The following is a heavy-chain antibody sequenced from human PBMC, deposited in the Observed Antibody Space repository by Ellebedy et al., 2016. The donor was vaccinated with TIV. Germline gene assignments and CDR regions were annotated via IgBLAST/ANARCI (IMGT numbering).Heavy chain of an antibody. CDR3: ARKLGGGDCL. CDR1: GFTFYNYA. J-gene: IGHJ4*02. Sequence: GGSLRLSCAASGFTFYNYAMTWVRQAPGKGLEWVANIKQDGSEKYYVDSVKGRFTISRDNAKNSLYLQMNSLRVEDTAVYYCARKLGGGDCLWGQGTLVTVSS. V-gene: IGHV3-7*03. CDR2: IKQDGSEK. D-gene: IGHD2-21*02.